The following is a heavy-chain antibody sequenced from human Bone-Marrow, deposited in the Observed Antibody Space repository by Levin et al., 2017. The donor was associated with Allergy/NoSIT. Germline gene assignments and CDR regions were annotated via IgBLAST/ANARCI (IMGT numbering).Heavy chain of an antibody. J-gene: IGHJ6*03. CDR1: GFTFSNAW. CDR2: IKSKTDGGTT. V-gene: IGHV3-15*01. Sequence: PGGSLRLSCAASGFTFSNAWMSWVRQAPGKGLEWVGRIKSKTDGGTTDYAAPVKGRFTISRDDSKNTLYLQMNSLKTEDTAVYYCTTEYDILSDGYYYYYMDGWGKGTTITVSS. D-gene: IGHD3-9*01. CDR3: TTEYDILSDGYYYYYMDG.